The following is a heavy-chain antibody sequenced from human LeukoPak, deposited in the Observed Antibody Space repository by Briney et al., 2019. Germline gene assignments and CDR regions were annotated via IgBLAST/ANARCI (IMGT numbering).Heavy chain of an antibody. V-gene: IGHV3-23*01. D-gene: IGHD6-13*01. CDR2: VSGSGDRM. CDR3: AKAAAAPGFDF. Sequence: PGGSLRLSCAAPGFISSSYALNWVRQAPGKGLEWVATVSGSGDRMYHADSVKGRFTISRDNSKNTIYLQMNSLRAEDTALYYCAKAAAAPGFDFWGQGTLVTVSS. CDR1: GFISSSYA. J-gene: IGHJ4*02.